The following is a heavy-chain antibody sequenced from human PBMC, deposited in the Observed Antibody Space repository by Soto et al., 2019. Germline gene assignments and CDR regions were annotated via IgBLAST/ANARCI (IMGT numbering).Heavy chain of an antibody. CDR2: ISGSGDST. Sequence: PGGSLRLSCAASGFTFSSYAMNWVRQAPGKGPEWVSVISGSGDSTYYADSVKGRFTISRDNSRNTLFLQMNSLRAEDTAVYYCARDYYKYYDSSGYYRSPAYWGQGTLVTVSS. CDR3: ARDYYKYYDSSGYYRSPAY. V-gene: IGHV3-23*01. CDR1: GFTFSSYA. D-gene: IGHD3-22*01. J-gene: IGHJ4*02.